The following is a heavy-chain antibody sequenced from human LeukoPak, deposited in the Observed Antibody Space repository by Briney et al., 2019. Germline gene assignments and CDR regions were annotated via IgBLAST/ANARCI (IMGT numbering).Heavy chain of an antibody. CDR1: GFTFSSYS. Sequence: GGSLRLSCAASGFTFSSYSMIWVRQAPGKGLEWVSSISSSSSYIYYADSVKGRFTISRDNAKNSLYLQMNSLRAEDTAVYYCARARIYCSGGSCFDYYYYGMDVWGKGTTVTVSS. D-gene: IGHD2-15*01. CDR2: ISSSSSYI. V-gene: IGHV3-21*01. J-gene: IGHJ6*04. CDR3: ARARIYCSGGSCFDYYYYGMDV.